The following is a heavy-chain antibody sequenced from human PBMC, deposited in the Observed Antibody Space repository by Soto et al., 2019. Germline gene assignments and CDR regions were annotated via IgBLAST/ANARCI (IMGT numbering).Heavy chain of an antibody. D-gene: IGHD3-9*01. V-gene: IGHV3-23*01. Sequence: PGGSLRLSCAASGFTFSSYAMSWVRQAPGKGLEWVSAISGSGGSTYYADSVKGRFTISRDNSKNTLYLQMNSLRAEDTAVYYCAKEPYYDILTGFDRFDYWGQGTLVTVSS. CDR1: GFTFSSYA. CDR3: AKEPYYDILTGFDRFDY. J-gene: IGHJ4*02. CDR2: ISGSGGST.